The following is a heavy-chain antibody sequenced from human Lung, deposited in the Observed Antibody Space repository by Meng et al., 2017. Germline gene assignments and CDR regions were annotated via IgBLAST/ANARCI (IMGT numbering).Heavy chain of an antibody. D-gene: IGHD6-19*01. J-gene: IGHJ4*02. V-gene: IGHV1-18*01. Sequence: QVHLVQSGAEVREPGASVKVSCKASGYPFTNYGISWVRQAPGQGLEWMGWISVYNVNTNYAQKFQGRVTMTTDTSTSTTYMELRSLRSDDTGVYYCARSPYSSGRPNFDSWGQGTLVTVSS. CDR3: ARSPYSSGRPNFDS. CDR2: ISVYNVNT. CDR1: GYPFTNYG.